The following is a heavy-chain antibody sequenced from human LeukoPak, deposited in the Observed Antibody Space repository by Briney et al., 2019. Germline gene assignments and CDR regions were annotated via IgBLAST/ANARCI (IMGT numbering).Heavy chain of an antibody. CDR1: GFTFSTYW. CDR3: ARAEVGVLADY. D-gene: IGHD3-10*01. V-gene: IGHV3-74*01. CDR2: INSDGGST. J-gene: IGHJ4*02. Sequence: GGSLRLSCAASGFTFSTYWMHWVRQAPGKGLVWVSRINSDGGSTNYADSVKGRFTISRDNAKNTLYLQMNSLRAEDTAVYYCARAEVGVLADYWGQGTLVTVSS.